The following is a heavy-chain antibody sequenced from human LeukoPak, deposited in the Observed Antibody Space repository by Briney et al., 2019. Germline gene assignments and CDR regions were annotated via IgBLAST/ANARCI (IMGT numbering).Heavy chain of an antibody. CDR3: AGERGLRNWFDP. Sequence: SETLSLTCTVSGGSISSYYWSWIRQPPGRGLEWIGYIYYSGSTNYNPSLKSRVTISVDTSKNQFSLKLSSVTAADTAVYYCAGERGLRNWFDPWGQGTLVTVSS. D-gene: IGHD4-17*01. J-gene: IGHJ5*02. V-gene: IGHV4-59*01. CDR1: GGSISSYY. CDR2: IYYSGST.